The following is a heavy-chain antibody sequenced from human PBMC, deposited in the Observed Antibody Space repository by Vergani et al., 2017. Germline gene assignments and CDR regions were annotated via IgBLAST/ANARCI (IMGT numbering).Heavy chain of an antibody. CDR2: ISWNSGSI. V-gene: IGHV3-9*01. Sequence: EVQLVESGGGLVQPGRSLRLSCAASGFTFDDYAMHWVRQAPGKGLEWVSGISWNSGSIGYADSVKGRFTISRDNAKNSLYLQMNSLRAEDTAVYYCVTMGFLEWSEFDYWGQGTLVTVSS. J-gene: IGHJ4*02. D-gene: IGHD3-3*01. CDR1: GFTFDDYA. CDR3: VTMGFLEWSEFDY.